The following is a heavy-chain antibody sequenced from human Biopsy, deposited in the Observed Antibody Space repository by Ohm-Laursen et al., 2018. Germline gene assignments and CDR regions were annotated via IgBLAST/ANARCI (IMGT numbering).Heavy chain of an antibody. D-gene: IGHD3-22*01. Sequence: SETLSLTCAVYGGSFSGYYWTWIRQPAGKGLEWIGRIYPGGSTNYNPSLKSRVTMSVDTSKKQLSLRLRSVTAADTAMYYCASVVLGPTNDAFDLWGQGTMVVVSS. CDR2: IYPGGST. CDR1: GGSFSGYY. J-gene: IGHJ3*01. CDR3: ASVVLGPTNDAFDL. V-gene: IGHV4-59*10.